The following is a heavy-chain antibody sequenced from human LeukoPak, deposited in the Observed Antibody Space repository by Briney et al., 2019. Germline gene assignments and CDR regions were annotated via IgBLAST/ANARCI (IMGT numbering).Heavy chain of an antibody. Sequence: GESLRLSCAASGFTFSSYMMTWVRQAPGKGLEWVANIKPDGGEKFYVDSVRGRFTISRDNAKNSLYLQMNSLRAEDTAVYYCASGSLWSSTLEYWGQGTLVIVSS. J-gene: IGHJ4*02. V-gene: IGHV3-7*01. CDR2: IKPDGGEK. CDR3: ASGSLWSSTLEY. D-gene: IGHD2-2*01. CDR1: GFTFSSYM.